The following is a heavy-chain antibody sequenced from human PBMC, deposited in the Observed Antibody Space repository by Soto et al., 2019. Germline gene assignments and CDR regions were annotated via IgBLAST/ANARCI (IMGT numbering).Heavy chain of an antibody. J-gene: IGHJ4*02. V-gene: IGHV3-23*01. Sequence: PGGSLRLSCAASGFTFSSYAMSWVRQAPGKGLEWVSAISGSGGSTYYADSVKGRFTISRDNSKNTLYLQMNSLRAEDTAVYYCAKVVRYFDWLCYFDYWGQGTLVTVSS. CDR1: GFTFSSYA. CDR3: AKVVRYFDWLCYFDY. D-gene: IGHD3-9*01. CDR2: ISGSGGST.